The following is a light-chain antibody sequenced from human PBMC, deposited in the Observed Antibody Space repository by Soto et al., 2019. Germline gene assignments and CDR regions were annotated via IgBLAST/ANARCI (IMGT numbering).Light chain of an antibody. CDR3: QHYGASPYT. V-gene: IGKV3-20*01. CDR2: GAS. J-gene: IGKJ2*01. Sequence: EIVLTQSPGALSLPPGERATLSCRASQPVSNSYLAWYQHKPGQAPRLLIYGASTRATGIPDRFSGSESGTDFTLTISRLEPEDFAVFYCQHYGASPYTFGQGTKLEIK. CDR1: QPVSNSY.